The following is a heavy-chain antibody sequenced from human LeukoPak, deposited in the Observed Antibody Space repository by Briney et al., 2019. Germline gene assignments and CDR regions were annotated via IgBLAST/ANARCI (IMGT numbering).Heavy chain of an antibody. CDR2: INPNTGGT. Sequence: GASVKVSCKASGYTFTGYYIHWVRQAPGQGLVWMGWINPNTGGTHYAQNFQGRVTMTRDTSITTAYMELSRLISDDTALYYCATLGGHSLAAQSGYWGQGTLVTVSS. CDR3: ATLGGHSLAAQSGY. J-gene: IGHJ4*02. CDR1: GYTFTGYY. V-gene: IGHV1-2*02. D-gene: IGHD2-15*01.